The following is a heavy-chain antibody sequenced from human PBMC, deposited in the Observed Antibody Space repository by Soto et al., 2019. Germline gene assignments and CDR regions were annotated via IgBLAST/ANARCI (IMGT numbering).Heavy chain of an antibody. Sequence: PGGPTRLSKASAVFPFGSHGRTWIRQAPGKGLEWVSYISSSSSTIDYADSVKGRFTISRDNAKNSLYLQMNSLRDEDTAVYYCARGGKYYDFLAWGQATFVSVSS. CDR3: ARGGKYYDFLA. D-gene: IGHD3-3*01. CDR1: VFPFGSHG. CDR2: ISSSSSTI. J-gene: IGHJ5*02. V-gene: IGHV3-48*02.